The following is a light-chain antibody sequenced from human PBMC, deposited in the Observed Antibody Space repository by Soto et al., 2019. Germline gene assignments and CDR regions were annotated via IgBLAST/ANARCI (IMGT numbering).Light chain of an antibody. CDR3: CLFAGSSTSPEI. CDR2: EGS. CDR1: SSDFGSHNL. V-gene: IGLV2-23*01. Sequence: QSALTQPASVSGSPGQSITISCTGTSSDFGSHNLVSWYQQHPGKAPKLMIYEGSKRPSGVSNRFSGSKSGNTASLTISGLQAEDEADYYCCLFAGSSTSPEIYGPAPKVAVL. J-gene: IGLJ1*01.